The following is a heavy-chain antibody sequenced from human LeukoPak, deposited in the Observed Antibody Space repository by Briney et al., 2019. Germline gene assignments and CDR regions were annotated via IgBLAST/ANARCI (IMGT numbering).Heavy chain of an antibody. D-gene: IGHD6-19*01. V-gene: IGHV3-30*19. CDR3: ARGGIAVAGYFDY. CDR1: GYSFTTYW. Sequence: GESLKISCKASGYSFTTYWIGWVRQMPGKGLEWVAVISSDGSNEYYADSVKGRFTISRDNPKNTLSLQMNSLRAEDTAVYYCARGGIAVAGYFDYWGQGILVTVSS. CDR2: ISSDGSNE. J-gene: IGHJ4*02.